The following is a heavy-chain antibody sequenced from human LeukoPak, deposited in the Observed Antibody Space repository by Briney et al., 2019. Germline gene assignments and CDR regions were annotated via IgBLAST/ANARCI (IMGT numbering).Heavy chain of an antibody. CDR1: GFTFSKYW. CDR2: INPDDKSA. D-gene: IGHD1-1*01. CDR3: AKSLLTTATGTGRAFDI. Sequence: GGSLRLSCAASGFTFSKYWLHWLRQAPGKGLVWVSRINPDDKSASYADSVRGRLTISRDNSKNTLYLQMNSLRADDTAVYYCAKSLLTTATGTGRAFDIWGQGTMVTVSS. V-gene: IGHV3-74*01. J-gene: IGHJ3*02.